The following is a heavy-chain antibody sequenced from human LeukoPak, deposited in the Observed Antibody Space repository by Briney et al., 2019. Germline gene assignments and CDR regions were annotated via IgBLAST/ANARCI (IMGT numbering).Heavy chain of an antibody. V-gene: IGHV3-30*02. D-gene: IGHD6-19*01. CDR2: IRYDGSNK. J-gene: IGHJ6*03. CDR1: GFTFSSYG. CDR3: AKDAIAVAAYYYMDV. Sequence: GGSLRLSCAASGFTFSSYGMHWVRQAPRKGLEWVAFIRYDGSNKYYADSVKGRFTISRDNSKNTLYLQMNSLRAEDTAVYYCAKDAIAVAAYYYMDVWGKGTTVTVSS.